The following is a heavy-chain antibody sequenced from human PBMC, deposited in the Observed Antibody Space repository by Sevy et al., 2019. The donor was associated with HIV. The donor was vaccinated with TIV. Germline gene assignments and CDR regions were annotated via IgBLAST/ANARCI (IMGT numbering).Heavy chain of an antibody. CDR2: ISGTGNTI. D-gene: IGHD3-22*01. CDR1: GFTFSPYS. J-gene: IGHJ4*02. V-gene: IGHV3-48*04. CDR3: ARVPLYSDSHINDY. Sequence: GGSLRLSCAASGFTFSPYSMHWIRQAPGKGLEWLSYISGTGNTIYYAGSVKGRFTISRDNAKNSLYLQMNSLRAEDTAVYYCARVPLYSDSHINDYWGQGTLVTVSS.